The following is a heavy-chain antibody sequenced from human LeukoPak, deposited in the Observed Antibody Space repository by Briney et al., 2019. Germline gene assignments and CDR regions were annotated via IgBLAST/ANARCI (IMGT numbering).Heavy chain of an antibody. Sequence: SVKVSCKGSGGTFSSYAISWVRQAPGQGLEWMGGIIPIFGTANYAQKFQGRVTITADESTSTAYMELSSLRSEDTAVYYCARDLAVRGVITLYWFDPWGQGTLVTVSS. CDR3: ARDLAVRGVITLYWFDP. V-gene: IGHV1-69*13. CDR2: IIPIFGTA. CDR1: GGTFSSYA. J-gene: IGHJ5*02. D-gene: IGHD3-10*01.